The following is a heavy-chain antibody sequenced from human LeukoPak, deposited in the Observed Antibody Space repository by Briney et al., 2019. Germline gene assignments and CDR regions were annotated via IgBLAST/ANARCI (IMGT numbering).Heavy chain of an antibody. V-gene: IGHV2-5*02. CDR3: AHGALYGDYDY. Sequence: SGPTLVNPTQTLTLTCSFSGFSLSTNGVRVGWIRQPPGKALEWLALIYWDDDKRYSPPLKSRLTITKDTSKNQVVLTMTNMDPVDTATYYCAHGALYGDYDYWGQGTLVTVSS. D-gene: IGHD4-17*01. J-gene: IGHJ4*02. CDR1: GFSLSTNGVR. CDR2: IYWDDDK.